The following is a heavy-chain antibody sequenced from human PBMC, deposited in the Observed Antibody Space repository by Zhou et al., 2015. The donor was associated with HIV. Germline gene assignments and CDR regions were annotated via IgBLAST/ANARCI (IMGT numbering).Heavy chain of an antibody. CDR1: GGTFSSYA. D-gene: IGHD3-10*01. J-gene: IGHJ6*03. Sequence: QVQLVQSGAEVKKPGSSVKVSCKASGGTFSSYAISWVRQAPGQGLEWMGGIIPIFGTANYAQKFQGRVTITADESTSTAYMELSSLRSEDTAVYYCARGYRITMVQGVIITKEYYYYYYMDVWGKGTTVTVSS. CDR3: ARGYRITMVQGVIITKEYYYYYYMDV. CDR2: IIPIFGTA. V-gene: IGHV1-69*01.